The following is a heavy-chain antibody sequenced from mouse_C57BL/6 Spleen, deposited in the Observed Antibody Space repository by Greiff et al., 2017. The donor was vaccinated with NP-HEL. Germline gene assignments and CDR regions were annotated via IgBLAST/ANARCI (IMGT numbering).Heavy chain of an antibody. V-gene: IGHV1-54*01. Sequence: QVQLQQSGAELVRPGTSVKVSCKASGYAFTNYLIEWVKQRPGQGLEWIGVINPGSGGTNYNEKFKGKATLTADKSSSTAYMQLSSLTSEDSAVYFCARGDGNYYLFDYWGQGTTLTVSS. CDR2: INPGSGGT. CDR3: ARGDGNYYLFDY. CDR1: GYAFTNYL. J-gene: IGHJ2*01. D-gene: IGHD2-1*01.